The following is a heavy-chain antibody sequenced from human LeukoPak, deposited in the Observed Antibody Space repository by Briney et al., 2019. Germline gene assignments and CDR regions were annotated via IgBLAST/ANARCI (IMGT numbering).Heavy chain of an antibody. Sequence: ASVKVSFKASGYTFTSYGLSWVRQAPGQGLEWIGWISAYNGNTNYAQKLQGRVTMTTDTSTSTAYMELRSLRSDDTAVYYCARDCDRSGYYCYWGQGTLVTVSS. CDR3: ARDCDRSGYYCY. CDR2: ISAYNGNT. V-gene: IGHV1-18*01. CDR1: GYTFTSYG. D-gene: IGHD3-22*01. J-gene: IGHJ4*02.